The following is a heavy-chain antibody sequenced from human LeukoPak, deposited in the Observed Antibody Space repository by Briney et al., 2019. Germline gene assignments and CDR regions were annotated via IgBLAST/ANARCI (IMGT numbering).Heavy chain of an antibody. CDR3: AGVGTQTYYYYGMDV. D-gene: IGHD1-14*01. V-gene: IGHV1-69*04. J-gene: IGHJ6*02. CDR1: GGTFSSYA. Sequence: ASVKVSCKASGGTFSSYAISWVRQAPGQGLEWMGRIIPILGIANYAQKFQGRVTITADKSTSTAYMELSSLRSEDTAVYYCAGVGTQTYYYYGMDVWGQGTTVTVSS. CDR2: IIPILGIA.